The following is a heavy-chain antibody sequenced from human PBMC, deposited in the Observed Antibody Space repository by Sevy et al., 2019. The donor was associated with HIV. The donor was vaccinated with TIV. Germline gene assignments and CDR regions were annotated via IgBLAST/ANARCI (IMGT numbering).Heavy chain of an antibody. Sequence: SETLSLTCAVSGDSMSTSSWWRWVRQSPGKGLEWIGDVYHGGTTYYNTSFKSRVNISVDKSKNQFSLMLNSVTTADTAVYYCARDRILSVWGQRLLVTVSS. J-gene: IGHJ4*02. CDR2: VYHGGTT. CDR3: ARDRILSV. CDR1: GDSMSTSSW. V-gene: IGHV4-4*02. D-gene: IGHD2-21*01.